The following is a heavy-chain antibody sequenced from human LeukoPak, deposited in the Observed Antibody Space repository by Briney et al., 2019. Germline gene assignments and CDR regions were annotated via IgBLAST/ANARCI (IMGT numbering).Heavy chain of an antibody. V-gene: IGHV3-21*04. D-gene: IGHD2-2*01. CDR1: GFTFSSYA. CDR2: ISSSSSYI. CDR3: ARGYCSSTSCSDAFDI. Sequence: GGSLRLSCAASGFTFSSYAMSWVRQAPGKGLEWVSSISSSSSYIYYADSVKGRFTISRDNSKNTLYLQMNSLRAEDTAVYYCARGYCSSTSCSDAFDIWGQGTMVTVSS. J-gene: IGHJ3*02.